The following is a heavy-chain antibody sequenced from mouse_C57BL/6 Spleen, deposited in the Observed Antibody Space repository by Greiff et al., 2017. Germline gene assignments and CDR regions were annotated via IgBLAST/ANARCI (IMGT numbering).Heavy chain of an antibody. CDR1: GYSITSGYY. CDR2: ISYDGSN. V-gene: IGHV3-6*01. D-gene: IGHD2-1*01. Sequence: EVKLQESGPGLVKPSQSLSLTCSVTGYSITSGYYWNWIRQFPGNKLEWMGYISYDGSNNYNPSLKNRISITRDTSKNQFCLKLNSVTTEDTATYYCARVGIYYGNYYWYFDVWGTGTTVTVSS. J-gene: IGHJ1*03. CDR3: ARVGIYYGNYYWYFDV.